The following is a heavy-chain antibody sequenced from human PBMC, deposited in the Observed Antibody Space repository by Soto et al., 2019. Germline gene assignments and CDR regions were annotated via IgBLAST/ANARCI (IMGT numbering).Heavy chain of an antibody. CDR1: GYRFSSYW. V-gene: IGHV5-51*01. D-gene: IGHD3-22*01. J-gene: IGHJ3*02. Sequence: GESLKISCKGSGYRFSSYWIGWVRQVPGKGLEWMGIIYPVDSDTRYSPSFQGQVTISADKSISTAYLQWSSVKASDTAMYYCARLLFYFDSSGYGFDIWGPGTMVTVSS. CDR2: IYPVDSDT. CDR3: ARLLFYFDSSGYGFDI.